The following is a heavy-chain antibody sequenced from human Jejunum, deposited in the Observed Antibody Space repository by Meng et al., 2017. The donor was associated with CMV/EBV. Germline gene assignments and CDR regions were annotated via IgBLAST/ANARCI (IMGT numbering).Heavy chain of an antibody. J-gene: IGHJ5*02. V-gene: IGHV1-69*04. CDR2: DIPVLGIA. Sequence: SGGIFTDYSVAWVRQAPGQGLQWMGRDIPVLGIANYAQRFQGRVTMTADKSTTTAYMELSNLRSEDTAVYYCARDYCNTATCANWFDPWGQGTLVTVSS. CDR3: ARDYCNTATCANWFDP. D-gene: IGHD2/OR15-2a*01. CDR1: GGIFTDYS.